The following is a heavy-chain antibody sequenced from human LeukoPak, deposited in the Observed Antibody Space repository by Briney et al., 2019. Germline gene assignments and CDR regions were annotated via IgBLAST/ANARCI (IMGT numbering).Heavy chain of an antibody. CDR3: ARVARCTSCFDVDY. D-gene: IGHD2-2*01. J-gene: IGHJ4*02. Sequence: SETLSLTCTVSGYSITSAYYWGWIRQPPGKGLEWLGSFFLKGGTYYNPSLKSPVTISVDTSKNQFSLTLSSVTAADTAVYYCARVARCTSCFDVDYCGQGALVSVS. CDR1: GYSITSAYY. CDR2: FFLKGGT. V-gene: IGHV4-38-2*02.